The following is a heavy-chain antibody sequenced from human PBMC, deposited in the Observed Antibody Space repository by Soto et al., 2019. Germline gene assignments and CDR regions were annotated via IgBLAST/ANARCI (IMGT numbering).Heavy chain of an antibody. V-gene: IGHV6-1*01. J-gene: IGHJ3*02. CDR1: GDSVSNNSTA. Sequence: SQTLSLTCAISGDSVSNNSTAWNWIRQSPSRGLEWLGRTYYRSKWYNDYAVSVKSRVIINPDTSKNQFSLQLNSVTPEDTAVYYCTRERYGDYGRGTFDIWGQGTMVTVSS. CDR2: TYYRSKWYN. D-gene: IGHD4-17*01. CDR3: TRERYGDYGRGTFDI.